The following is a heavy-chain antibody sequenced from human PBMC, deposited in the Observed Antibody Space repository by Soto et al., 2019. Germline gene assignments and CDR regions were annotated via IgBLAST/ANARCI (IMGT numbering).Heavy chain of an antibody. J-gene: IGHJ1*01. V-gene: IGHV1-69*13. CDR1: GGTFSSYA. D-gene: IGHD1-26*01. CDR3: ASQGRHSGCYWLRGNFQH. Sequence: SVKVSCKASGGTFSSYAISWVRQAPGQGLEWMGGIIPIFGTANYAQKFQGRVTITADESTSTAYMELSSLRSEDTAVYYCASQGRHSGCYWLRGNFQHWGQGTLVTVS. CDR2: IIPIFGTA.